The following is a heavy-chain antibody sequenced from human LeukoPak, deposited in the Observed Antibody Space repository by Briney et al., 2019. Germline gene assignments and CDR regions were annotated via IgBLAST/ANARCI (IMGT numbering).Heavy chain of an antibody. Sequence: GASVKVSCKASGYTFTGYYMHWVRQAPGQGLEWMGWINPNSGGTNYAQKFQGRVTMTRDTSISTAYMELSRLRSDDTAVYYCARGPIVGATIGSFDYWGQGTLVTVSS. CDR3: ARGPIVGATIGSFDY. CDR2: INPNSGGT. V-gene: IGHV1-2*02. D-gene: IGHD1-26*01. CDR1: GYTFTGYY. J-gene: IGHJ4*02.